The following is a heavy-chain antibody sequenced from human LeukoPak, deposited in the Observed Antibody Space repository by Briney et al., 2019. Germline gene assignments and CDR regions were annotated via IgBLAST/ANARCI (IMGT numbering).Heavy chain of an antibody. CDR2: INHSGST. V-gene: IGHV4-34*01. Sequence: SETLSLICAVYGGSFSGYYWSWIRRPPGKGLEWIGEINHSGSTYYNPSLKSRVTISVDTSKNQFSLKLSSVTAADTAVYYCARHPGYGDYFDYWGQGTLVTVSS. J-gene: IGHJ4*02. CDR3: ARHPGYGDYFDY. D-gene: IGHD4-17*01. CDR1: GGSFSGYY.